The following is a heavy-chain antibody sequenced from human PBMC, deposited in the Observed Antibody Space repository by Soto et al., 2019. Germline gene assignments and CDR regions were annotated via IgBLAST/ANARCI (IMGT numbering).Heavy chain of an antibody. CDR3: ARGINGYDFWSGPDV. CDR1: GYTFTSYD. Sequence: ASVKVSCKASGYTFTSYDINWVRQATGQGLEWMGWMNPNSGNAGYAQKFQGRVTMTRNTSISTAYMELSSLRSEDTAVYYCARGINGYDFWSGPDVWGKGTTVTVSS. J-gene: IGHJ6*04. V-gene: IGHV1-8*01. CDR2: MNPNSGNA. D-gene: IGHD3-3*01.